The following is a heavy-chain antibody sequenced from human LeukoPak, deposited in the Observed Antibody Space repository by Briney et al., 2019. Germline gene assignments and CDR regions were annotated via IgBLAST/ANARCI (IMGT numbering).Heavy chain of an antibody. CDR1: GFTVSSNY. V-gene: IGHV3-66*01. J-gene: IGHJ4*02. D-gene: IGHD6-13*01. CDR3: VISAAADFSYFDY. Sequence: GGSLRLSCAASGFTVSSNYMSWVRQAPGKGLEWVSVIYSGGSTYYADSVKGRFTISRDNSKNTLYLQMNSLRAGDTAVYYCVISAAADFSYFDYWGQGTLVTVSS. CDR2: IYSGGST.